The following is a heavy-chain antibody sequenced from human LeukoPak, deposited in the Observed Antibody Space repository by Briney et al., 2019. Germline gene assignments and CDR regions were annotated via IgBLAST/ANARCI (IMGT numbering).Heavy chain of an antibody. CDR2: IYYSGST. J-gene: IGHJ6*02. CDR3: ARVAPFAFYGMDV. CDR1: GGSISSGGYY. D-gene: IGHD2-21*01. V-gene: IGHV4-31*03. Sequence: SQTLSLTCTVSGGSISSGGYYWSWIRQHPGKGLEWIGYIYYSGSTYYNPSLKSRVTISVDTSKNQFSLKLSSVTAADTAVYYCARVAPFAFYGMDVWGQGTTVTVSS.